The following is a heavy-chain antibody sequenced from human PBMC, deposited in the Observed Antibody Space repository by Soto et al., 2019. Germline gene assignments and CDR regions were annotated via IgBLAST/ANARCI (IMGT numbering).Heavy chain of an antibody. V-gene: IGHV3-30*18. CDR1: GFNFSTYG. D-gene: IGHD6-19*01. J-gene: IGHJ4*02. CDR2: ISYDGSHK. CDR3: AKDIVKTSSWPAD. Sequence: HVQLVESGGGVVQPGRSLRLSCAVSGFNFSTYGMHWVRQAPGKGLEWVAVISYDGSHKAFADSVKGRIAISRDNSKNTRFLQSNSLREEDTAVYYWAKDIVKTSSWPADWGQGTLVTVSS.